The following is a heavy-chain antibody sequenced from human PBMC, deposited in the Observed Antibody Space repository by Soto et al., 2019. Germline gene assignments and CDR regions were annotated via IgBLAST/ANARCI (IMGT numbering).Heavy chain of an antibody. V-gene: IGHV2-5*02. CDR1: GFSLSTDDVG. CDR3: ARSKYSISSFDY. J-gene: IGHJ4*02. D-gene: IGHD6-6*01. CDR2: IYWDDDK. Sequence: GSGPTLVNPTQTLTLTCTFSGFSLSTDDVGVGWIRQPPGKALDWLAVIYWDDDKRYSPSLKSRLTITKDTSKNQVLLTMTNMDPVDTATYFCARSKYSISSFDYWGQGALVTVPQ.